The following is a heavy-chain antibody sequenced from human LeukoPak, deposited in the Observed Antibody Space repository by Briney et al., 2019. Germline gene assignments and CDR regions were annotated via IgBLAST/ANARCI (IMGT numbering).Heavy chain of an antibody. CDR2: ISYDGSNK. V-gene: IGHV3-30*18. CDR3: AKDSLYYDSSGYYLGY. D-gene: IGHD3-22*01. CDR1: GFTFSSYG. J-gene: IGHJ4*02. Sequence: GGSLRLSYAASGFTFSSYGMHWVRQAPGKGLEWVAVISYDGSNKYYADSVKGRFTISRDNSKNTLYLQMNSLRAEDTAVYYCAKDSLYYDSSGYYLGYWGQGTLVTVSS.